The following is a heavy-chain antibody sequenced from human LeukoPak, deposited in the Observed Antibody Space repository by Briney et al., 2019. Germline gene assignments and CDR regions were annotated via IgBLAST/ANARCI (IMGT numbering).Heavy chain of an antibody. J-gene: IGHJ3*02. CDR1: GFTFSSYG. V-gene: IGHV3-30*19. CDR3: ASPPATTVTTRALGDLAFDI. Sequence: PGGSLRLSCAASGFTFSSYGMHWVRQAPGKGLEWVAVIWYDGSNKYYADSVKGRFTISRDNSKNTLYLQMNSLRAEDTAVYYCASPPATTVTTRALGDLAFDIWGQGTMVTVSS. CDR2: IWYDGSNK. D-gene: IGHD4-17*01.